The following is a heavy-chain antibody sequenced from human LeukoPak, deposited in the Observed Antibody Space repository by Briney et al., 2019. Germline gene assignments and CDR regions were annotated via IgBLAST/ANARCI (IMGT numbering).Heavy chain of an antibody. CDR3: ASSRVEKTEGYCTNGVCYSWYMDV. CDR1: GFTFSSYS. D-gene: IGHD2-8*01. Sequence: GGSLRLSCAASGFTFSSYSMNWVRQAPGKGLEWVSSISSSSSYIYYADSVKGRFTISRDNAKDSLYLQMNSLRAEDTAVYYCASSRVEKTEGYCTNGVCYSWYMDVWGKGTTVTVSS. V-gene: IGHV3-21*01. J-gene: IGHJ6*03. CDR2: ISSSSSYI.